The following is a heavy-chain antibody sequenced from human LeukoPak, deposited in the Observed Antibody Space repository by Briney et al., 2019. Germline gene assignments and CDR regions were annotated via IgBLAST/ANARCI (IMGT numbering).Heavy chain of an antibody. CDR2: ISSNGGST. J-gene: IGHJ4*02. V-gene: IGHV3-64*01. CDR3: ARGEGGIAAAGTDF. D-gene: IGHD6-13*01. Sequence: PGGSLRLSCAASGFTFSSYAMHWVRQAPGKGLEYVSAISSNGGSTYYANSVKGRFTISRDKSKNTLYLQMNGLRAEDTAVYYCARGEGGIAAAGTDFWGQGTLVTVSS. CDR1: GFTFSSYA.